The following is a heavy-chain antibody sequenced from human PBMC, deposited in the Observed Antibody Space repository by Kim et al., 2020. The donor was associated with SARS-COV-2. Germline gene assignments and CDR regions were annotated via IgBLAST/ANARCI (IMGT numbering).Heavy chain of an antibody. D-gene: IGHD3-9*01. CDR3: ARVPQYYDILTGYYRPTHYGMDV. Sequence: GGSLRLSCAASGFTVSSNYMSWVRQAPGKGLEWVSVIYSGGSTYYADSVKGRFTISRDNSKNTLYLQMNSLRAEDTAVYYCARVPQYYDILTGYYRPTHYGMDVWGQGTTVTVSS. V-gene: IGHV3-53*01. CDR1: GFTVSSNY. J-gene: IGHJ6*02. CDR2: IYSGGST.